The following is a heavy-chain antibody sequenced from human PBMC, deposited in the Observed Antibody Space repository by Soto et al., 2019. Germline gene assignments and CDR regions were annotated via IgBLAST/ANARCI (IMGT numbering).Heavy chain of an antibody. CDR2: ISAYNGKT. CDR3: ARESPPPYYYDSSGPLDY. V-gene: IGHV1-18*01. J-gene: IGHJ4*02. D-gene: IGHD3-22*01. Sequence: ASVKVSCKASGYTFTSYGFSCVRQAPRQGLEWMGWISAYNGKTKYTQKLQGRLTMTTDTSTSTAYMELRSLRSNDTAVYYCARESPPPYYYDSSGPLDYWGQGTLVTVSS. CDR1: GYTFTSYG.